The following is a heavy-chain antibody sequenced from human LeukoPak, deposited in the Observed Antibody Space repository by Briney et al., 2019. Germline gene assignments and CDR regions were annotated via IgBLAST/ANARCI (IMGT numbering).Heavy chain of an antibody. CDR1: GGSFSGYY. J-gene: IGHJ4*02. CDR2: INHSGCT. V-gene: IGHV4-34*01. Sequence: SETLSLTCAVYGGSFSGYYWSWIRQPPGKGLEWIGEINHSGCTNYNPSLKSRVTISVDTSKNQFSLKLSSVTAADTAVYYCARGGNLWSGYSYYFDYWGQGTLVTVSS. D-gene: IGHD3-3*01. CDR3: ARGGNLWSGYSYYFDY.